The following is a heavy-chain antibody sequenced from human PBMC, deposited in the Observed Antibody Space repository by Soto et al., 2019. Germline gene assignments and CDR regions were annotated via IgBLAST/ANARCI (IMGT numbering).Heavy chain of an antibody. CDR3: ARGENDAFDF. Sequence: PSETLSLTCAVSGYSINNGYYWGWIRQPPGKRLEWIGSFYRSGNTYYNPSLKSRVTISVDTSKNQFSLKLISVTAADTAVYYCARGENDAFDFWGQGTMVTVS. J-gene: IGHJ3*01. V-gene: IGHV4-38-2*01. CDR2: FYRSGNT. CDR1: GYSINNGYY.